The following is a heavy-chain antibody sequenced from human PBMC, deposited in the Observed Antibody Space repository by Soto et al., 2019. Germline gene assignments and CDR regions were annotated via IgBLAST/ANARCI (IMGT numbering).Heavy chain of an antibody. J-gene: IGHJ4*02. CDR2: IYGGGNGP. Sequence: EVQVLESGGGLVQPGGSLRLSCAATGFTFSDFAMSWVRQAPGKGLKWVSRIYGGGNGPHYADSVKGRVNISRDNSKNTLYLQMNSLRAEDTAVYYCAKMEGMDPWAYSFDYWGQGTLVTVSS. CDR3: AKMEGMDPWAYSFDY. D-gene: IGHD2-2*03. CDR1: GFTFSDFA. V-gene: IGHV3-23*01.